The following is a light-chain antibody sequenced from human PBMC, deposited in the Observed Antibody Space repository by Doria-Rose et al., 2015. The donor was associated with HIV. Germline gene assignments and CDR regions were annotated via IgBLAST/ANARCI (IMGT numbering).Light chain of an antibody. J-gene: IGLJ1*01. V-gene: IGLV2-14*03. Sequence: GGFGYVSWYQQHPGTAPKLMIYDVSNRPSGVSNRFSGSKSGDTASLIISGLQAEDEADYYCNSYTTSSTHNYVFGTGTKVTVL. CDR3: NSYTTSSTHNYV. CDR1: GGFGY. CDR2: DVS.